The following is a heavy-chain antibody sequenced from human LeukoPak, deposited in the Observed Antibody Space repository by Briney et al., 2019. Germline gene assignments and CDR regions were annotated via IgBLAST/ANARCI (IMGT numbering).Heavy chain of an antibody. V-gene: IGHV4-39*01. D-gene: IGHD3-16*01. Sequence: SETPSLTCTVSGGSISSSSYHWGWICQPPGKGLEWIGSIYYSGSTYYNPSLKSRVTISVDTSKNQFSLKLSSVTAADTAVYYCARHGGLPYHKKSFDYWGQGTLVTVSS. CDR1: GGSISSSSYH. J-gene: IGHJ4*02. CDR3: ARHGGLPYHKKSFDY. CDR2: IYYSGST.